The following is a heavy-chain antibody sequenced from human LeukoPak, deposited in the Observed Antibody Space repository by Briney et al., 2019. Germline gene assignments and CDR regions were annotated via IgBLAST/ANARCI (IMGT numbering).Heavy chain of an antibody. V-gene: IGHV3-30*03. D-gene: IGHD6-13*01. CDR3: ASPAVYSSSWYYFDY. CDR2: ISDDGSSK. CDR1: GFTFSSVG. Sequence: GGSLRLSCAASGFTFSSVGMHCGREAPGEGRGWVAVISDDGSSKYYADSVKGRFTISRDNSKNTLYMQMNSLRAEDTAVYYCASPAVYSSSWYYFDYWGQGTLVTVSS. J-gene: IGHJ4*02.